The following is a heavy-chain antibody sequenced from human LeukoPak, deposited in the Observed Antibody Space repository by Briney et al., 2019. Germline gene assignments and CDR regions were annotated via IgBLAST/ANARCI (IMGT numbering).Heavy chain of an antibody. V-gene: IGHV4-59*01. D-gene: IGHD6-13*01. Sequence: SETLSLTCTVSGGSTSSYYWSWIRQPPGKGLEWIGYIYYSGITNYNPSLKSRVTISVDTSKNQFSLKLSSVTAADTAVYYCARGVYIAAAQYAYWGQGTLVTVSS. CDR2: IYYSGIT. J-gene: IGHJ4*02. CDR1: GGSTSSYY. CDR3: ARGVYIAAAQYAY.